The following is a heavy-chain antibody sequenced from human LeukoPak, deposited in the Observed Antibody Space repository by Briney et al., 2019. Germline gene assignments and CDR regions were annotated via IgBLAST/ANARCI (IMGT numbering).Heavy chain of an antibody. Sequence: GESLKISCKGSGYSFTSYWIAWVRQTPGKGLEWMGVIYPGDSDTRYSTSFQGQVTISADRSISTAYLHWSSLEGSDTAIYYCARSPTYPIWFDGWGQGTLVTFSS. D-gene: IGHD2-2*01. CDR1: GYSFTSYW. V-gene: IGHV5-51*01. CDR2: IYPGDSDT. J-gene: IGHJ5*02. CDR3: ARSPTYPIWFDG.